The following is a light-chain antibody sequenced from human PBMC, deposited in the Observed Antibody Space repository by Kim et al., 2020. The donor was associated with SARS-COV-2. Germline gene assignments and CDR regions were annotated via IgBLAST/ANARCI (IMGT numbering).Light chain of an antibody. Sequence: EIVLTQSPGTLSLSPGESATLSCRASQSLNNNYLAWYQQKPGQAPRLLIYGVSNRATAIPDRFRGSGSGTDFTLTINRLEPEDFVVYYCQYYGRSLYTFGPGTKLEI. CDR3: QYYGRSLYT. CDR2: GVS. CDR1: QSLNNNY. J-gene: IGKJ2*01. V-gene: IGKV3-20*01.